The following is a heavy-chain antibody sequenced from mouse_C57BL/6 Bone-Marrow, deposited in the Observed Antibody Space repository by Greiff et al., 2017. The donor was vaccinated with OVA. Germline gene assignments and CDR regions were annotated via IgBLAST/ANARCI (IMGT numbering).Heavy chain of an antibody. D-gene: IGHD3-2*02. J-gene: IGHJ3*01. CDR3: ARSGSSGYWFAY. CDR1: GYAFTNYL. Sequence: QVQLQQSGAELVRPGTSVKVSCKASGYAFTNYLIEWVKQRPGQGLEWIGVINPGSGGTNYNEKFKGKATLTADKSSSTAYMQLSSLTSEDSAVYFCARSGSSGYWFAYWGQGTLVTVSA. V-gene: IGHV1-54*01. CDR2: INPGSGGT.